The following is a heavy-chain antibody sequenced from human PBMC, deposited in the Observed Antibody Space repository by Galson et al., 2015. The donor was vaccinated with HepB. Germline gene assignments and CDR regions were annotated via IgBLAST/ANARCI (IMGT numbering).Heavy chain of an antibody. CDR2: ISAHHSNS. D-gene: IGHD3-10*01. CDR1: GFTVANYG. V-gene: IGHV1-18*01. J-gene: IGHJ5*02. Sequence: SVKVSCKASGFTVANYGFSWVRQAPGQGLEWVGWISAHHSNSHFAQKFQGRVTMTTDTSTTTAYMELRSLRSDDTAVYYCARDVLDFYGSGSHYHVNWFDLWGPGTLLIVSA. CDR3: ARDVLDFYGSGSHYHVNWFDL.